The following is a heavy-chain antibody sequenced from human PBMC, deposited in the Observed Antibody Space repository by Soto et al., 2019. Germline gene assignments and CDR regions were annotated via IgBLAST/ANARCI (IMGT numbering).Heavy chain of an antibody. V-gene: IGHV3-33*01. CDR2: IWYDGSNK. CDR3: ARDPYSSSWYPVYYYYIDV. J-gene: IGHJ6*03. Sequence: GGSLRLSCAASGFIFSNYGIHWVRQAPGKGLEWVAVIWYDGSNKYYADSVRGRFTISRDNSRNTLYLQMNSLRAEDTAVYYCARDPYSSSWYPVYYYYIDVWGKGTTVTVSS. CDR1: GFIFSNYG. D-gene: IGHD6-13*01.